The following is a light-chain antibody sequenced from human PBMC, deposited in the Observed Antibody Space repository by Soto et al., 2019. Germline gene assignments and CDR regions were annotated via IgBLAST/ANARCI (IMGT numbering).Light chain of an antibody. CDR2: DNN. Sequence: QSVLTQPPSVSAAPVQKVTISFSVSSSNIGNNYISWYQQFPGTAPKLRIYDNNKRPSGIPDRVYGSKSGTSAALGISGLQTGDEADYYCETWDSSLSVVLFGGWTKLTVL. CDR3: ETWDSSLSVVL. J-gene: IGLJ2*01. CDR1: SSNIGNNY. V-gene: IGLV1-51*01.